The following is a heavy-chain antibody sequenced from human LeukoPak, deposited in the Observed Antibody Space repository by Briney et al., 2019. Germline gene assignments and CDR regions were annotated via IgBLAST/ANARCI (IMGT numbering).Heavy chain of an antibody. D-gene: IGHD4/OR15-4a*01. Sequence: PGGSLRLSCAASGFTVSSNYMSWVRPAPGKGLEWVSVIYSGGSTYYADSVKGRFTISRDNSKNTLYLQMNSLRAEDTAVYYCAREQPNYYFDYWGQGTLVTVSS. CDR1: GFTVSSNY. J-gene: IGHJ4*02. V-gene: IGHV3-53*01. CDR2: IYSGGST. CDR3: AREQPNYYFDY.